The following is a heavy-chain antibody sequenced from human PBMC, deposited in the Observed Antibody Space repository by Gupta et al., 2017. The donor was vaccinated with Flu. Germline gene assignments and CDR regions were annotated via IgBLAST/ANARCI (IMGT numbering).Heavy chain of an antibody. D-gene: IGHD3-22*01. CDR3: ARDQKDYYDSSGPPRRFDP. J-gene: IGHJ5*02. V-gene: IGHV4-31*03. Sequence: QVQLQESGPGLVKPSQTLSLTCTASGGSISSGCYYCTWIRPHPGKGLEWIGYIYYSGSTYYNPSLKSRVTISVDTSKNQFSLKLSSVTAADTAVYYCARDQKDYYDSSGPPRRFDPWGQGTLVTVSS. CDR2: IYYSGST. CDR1: GGSISSGCYY.